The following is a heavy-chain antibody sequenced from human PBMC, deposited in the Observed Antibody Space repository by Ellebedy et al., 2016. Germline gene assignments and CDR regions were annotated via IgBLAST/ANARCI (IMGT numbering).Heavy chain of an antibody. CDR2: IYYSGST. D-gene: IGHD3-10*01. CDR1: GGSISSYY. CDR3: ARGEYYGSGSYTNWFDP. V-gene: IGHV4-59*01. Sequence: SETLSLTCTVSGGSISSYYWSWIRQPPGKGLEWIGYIYYSGSTNYNPSLKSRVTISVDTSKNQFSLKLSSVTAADTAVYYCARGEYYGSGSYTNWFDPWGQGTLVTVSS. J-gene: IGHJ5*02.